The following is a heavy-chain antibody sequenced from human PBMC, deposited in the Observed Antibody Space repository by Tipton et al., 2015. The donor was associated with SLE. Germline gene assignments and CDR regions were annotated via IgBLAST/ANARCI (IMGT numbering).Heavy chain of an antibody. D-gene: IGHD2-15*01. CDR2: TVPTFATA. V-gene: IGHV1-69*01. CDR3: AGRYCSDTTCSLDY. CDR1: GYTFTTYA. J-gene: IGHJ4*02. Sequence: QLVQSGSELKKPGASVTVSCKASGYTFTTYAMNWVRQAPGQGLEWMGGTVPTFATANYAQNFQGRITITTDESTSTVYMEMSSLRSDDTAVYYCAGRYCSDTTCSLDYWGQGTLVTVSS.